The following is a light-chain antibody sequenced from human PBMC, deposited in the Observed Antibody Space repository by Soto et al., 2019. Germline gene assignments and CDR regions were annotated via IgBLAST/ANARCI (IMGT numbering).Light chain of an antibody. J-gene: IGLJ1*01. CDR1: SSDVGGYNY. V-gene: IGLV2-14*01. Sequence: QSALTQPASVSGSPGQSITISCTGTSSDVGGYNYVSWYQQHPGKAPKLMIFDVSDRPSGVSNRFSGSKSGNTASLTISGLQADDEAEYYCSSHTTSSTRVFGTGTKVTVL. CDR2: DVS. CDR3: SSHTTSSTRV.